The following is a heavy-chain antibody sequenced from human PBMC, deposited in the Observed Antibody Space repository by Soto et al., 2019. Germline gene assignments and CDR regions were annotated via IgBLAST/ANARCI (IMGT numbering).Heavy chain of an antibody. V-gene: IGHV1-46*03. D-gene: IGHD2-15*01. J-gene: IGHJ6*03. CDR1: GYTFTSYY. CDR3: ARDRETYSRYCSGGSCQRNYYYYYYMDV. Sequence: ASVKVSCKASGYTFTSYYMHWGRQAPGQGLEWMGIINPSGGSTSYAQKFQGRVTMTRDTSTSTVYMELSSLRSEDTAVYYCARDRETYSRYCSGGSCQRNYYYYYYMDVWGKGTTVTVSS. CDR2: INPSGGST.